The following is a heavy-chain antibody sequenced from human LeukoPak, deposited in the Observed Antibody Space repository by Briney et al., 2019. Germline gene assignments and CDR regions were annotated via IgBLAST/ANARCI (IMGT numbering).Heavy chain of an antibody. J-gene: IGHJ4*02. CDR1: GGSFSGYY. CDR2: INHSGST. Sequence: SETLSLTCAVYGGSFSGYYWSWIRQPPGKGLEWIGEINHSGSTNYNPSLKSRVTISVDTSKNQFSLELSSVTAADTAVYYCARGGLRYFDWLLRTYYFDYWGQGTLVTVSS. D-gene: IGHD3-9*01. V-gene: IGHV4-34*01. CDR3: ARGGLRYFDWLLRTYYFDY.